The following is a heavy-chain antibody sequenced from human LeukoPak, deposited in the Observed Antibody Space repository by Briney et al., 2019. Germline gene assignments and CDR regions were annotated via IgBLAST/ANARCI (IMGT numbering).Heavy chain of an antibody. J-gene: IGHJ4*02. CDR1: GGSISSYY. CDR3: ARTNSNFRHFDY. D-gene: IGHD4-11*01. V-gene: IGHV4-59*08. Sequence: SETLSLTCTVSGGSISSYYWSWNRQPPGKGLEWIGYIYYSGSTNYNPSLKSRVTISVDTSKNQFSLKLSSVTAADTAVYYCARTNSNFRHFDYWGQGTLVTVSS. CDR2: IYYSGST.